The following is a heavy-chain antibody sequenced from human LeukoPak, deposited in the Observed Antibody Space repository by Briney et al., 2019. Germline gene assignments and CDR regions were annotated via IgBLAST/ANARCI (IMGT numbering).Heavy chain of an antibody. CDR2: ISGSGGST. J-gene: IGHJ4*02. CDR3: AKGKNYYGSGSPQLVTQIPYFDY. D-gene: IGHD3-10*01. CDR1: GFTFSSYA. V-gene: IGHV3-23*01. Sequence: GGSLRLSCAASGFTFSSYAMSWVRQAPGKGLEWVSAISGSGGSTYYADSVKGRFTISRDNSKNTLYLQMNSLRAKDTAVYYCAKGKNYYGSGSPQLVTQIPYFDYWGQGTLVTVSS.